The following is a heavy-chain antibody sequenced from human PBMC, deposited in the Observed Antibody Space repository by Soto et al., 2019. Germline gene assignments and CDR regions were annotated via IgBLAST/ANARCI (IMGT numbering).Heavy chain of an antibody. V-gene: IGHV3-23*01. CDR2: ISGGGETT. Sequence: GGSLRLSCAASEFSFSNYAMSWVRQAPGKGLEWVSVISGGGETTFYANSVKGRFTISRDNFKSTLYLHMNSLRAEDTAVYYCAKDSLYSSSWFDFDYWGQGTLVTVSS. J-gene: IGHJ4*02. CDR1: EFSFSNYA. D-gene: IGHD6-13*01. CDR3: AKDSLYSSSWFDFDY.